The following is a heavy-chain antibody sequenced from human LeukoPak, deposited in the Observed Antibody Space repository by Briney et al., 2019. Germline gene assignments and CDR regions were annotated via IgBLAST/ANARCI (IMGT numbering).Heavy chain of an antibody. Sequence: SETLSLTCTVSGGSISSGGYYWSWIRQHPGKGLEWIGYIYYSGSTYYNPSLKSRVTISVDTSKNQFSLKLSSVTAADTAVYYCARSRQGVVPNWGQGTLVTVSS. J-gene: IGHJ4*02. CDR1: GGSISSGGYY. V-gene: IGHV4-31*03. D-gene: IGHD6-19*01. CDR2: IYYSGST. CDR3: ARSRQGVVPN.